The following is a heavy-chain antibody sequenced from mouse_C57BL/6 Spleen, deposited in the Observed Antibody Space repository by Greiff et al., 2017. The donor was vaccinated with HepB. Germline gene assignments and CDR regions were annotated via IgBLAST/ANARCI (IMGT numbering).Heavy chain of an antibody. Sequence: VQLQQPGAELVHPGASVQQSCKASGYTFPSYWLHWVKRRPGRGLEWIGRIDPNSGGTKYNEKFKSKATLTVDKPSSTAYMHLSSLTSEDSAVYYCTRGIYYEYDCYIDVWGTGTTVTISS. D-gene: IGHD2-4*01. CDR1: GYTFPSYW. CDR2: IDPNSGGT. V-gene: IGHV1-72*01. CDR3: TRGIYYEYDCYIDV. J-gene: IGHJ1*03.